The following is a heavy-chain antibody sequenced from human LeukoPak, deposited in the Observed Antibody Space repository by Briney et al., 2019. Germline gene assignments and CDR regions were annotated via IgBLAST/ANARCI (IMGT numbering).Heavy chain of an antibody. CDR3: ARDSYGDYAFDY. J-gene: IGHJ4*02. CDR2: IYYSGST. CDR1: GGSISSGGYY. Sequence: SQTLSLTCTVSGGSISSGGYYWSWIRQHPGKGLEWIGYIYYSGSTYYNPSLKSRVTISVDTSKNQFSLKLSSVTAADTAVYYCARDSYGDYAFDYWGQGTLVTASS. D-gene: IGHD4-17*01. V-gene: IGHV4-31*03.